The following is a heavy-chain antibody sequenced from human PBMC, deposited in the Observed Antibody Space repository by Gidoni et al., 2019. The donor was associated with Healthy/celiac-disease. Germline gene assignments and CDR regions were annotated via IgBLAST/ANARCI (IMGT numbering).Heavy chain of an antibody. Sequence: EVQLVESGGGLVKPGGALRLSCAASGFTFSDAWMSWVRQAPGTGLEWFGRIKSKTDGGTTDYAVHVKGRFTISRDDSKNTLYLQMNSRKTEDTAVYYCTTDRRGSLPLDWVRGTLFTVSS. V-gene: IGHV3-15*01. CDR3: TTDRRGSLPLD. CDR2: IKSKTDGGTT. J-gene: IGHJ1*01. CDR1: GFTFSDAW. D-gene: IGHD3-10*01.